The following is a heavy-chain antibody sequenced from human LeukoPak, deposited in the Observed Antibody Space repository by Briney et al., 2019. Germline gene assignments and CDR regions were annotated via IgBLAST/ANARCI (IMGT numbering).Heavy chain of an antibody. J-gene: IGHJ5*02. CDR2: ISGYNGNT. Sequence: GASVKVSCKASGYTFSRSDISWVRQAPGQGLEWMGWISGYNGNTNYAQKFQGRVTMTTDTSTNTAYMELRNLRSDDTAAYYCARDRSCSSTSCYFDPWGQGTPVTVSS. V-gene: IGHV1-18*01. CDR1: GYTFSRSD. D-gene: IGHD2-2*01. CDR3: ARDRSCSSTSCYFDP.